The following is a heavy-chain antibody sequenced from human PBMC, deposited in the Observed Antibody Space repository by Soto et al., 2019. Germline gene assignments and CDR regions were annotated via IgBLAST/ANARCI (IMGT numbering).Heavy chain of an antibody. D-gene: IGHD5-18*01. J-gene: IGHJ6*02. V-gene: IGHV4-59*01. Sequence: PSETLSLTCTVSGGSISSYYWSWIRQPPGKGLEWIGYIYYSGSTNYNPSLKSRVTISVDTSKNQFSLKLSSVTAADTAVYYCARDGYSYGYDLDYYGMDVWGQGTTVTVS. CDR2: IYYSGST. CDR1: GGSISSYY. CDR3: ARDGYSYGYDLDYYGMDV.